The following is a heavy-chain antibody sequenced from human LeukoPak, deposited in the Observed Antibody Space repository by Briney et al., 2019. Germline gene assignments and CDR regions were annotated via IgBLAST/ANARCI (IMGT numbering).Heavy chain of an antibody. CDR1: GDFINNYY. CDR3: ARQGYYDTSGHYYMDV. Sequence: SETLSLTCTVSGDFINNYYWSWLRQPPGKGLEWIGFIYYSGTTNYNPSLKSRVTISLDTSKSQFSLKLSSVTDADTAIYYCARQGYYDTSGHYYMDVWNKGTTVTVS. J-gene: IGHJ6*03. V-gene: IGHV4-59*08. D-gene: IGHD3-22*01. CDR2: IYYSGTT.